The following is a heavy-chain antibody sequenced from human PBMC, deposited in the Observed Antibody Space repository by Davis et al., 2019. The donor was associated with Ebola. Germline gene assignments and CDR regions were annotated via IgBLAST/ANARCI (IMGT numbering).Heavy chain of an antibody. CDR1: GFTFSNFA. V-gene: IGHV3-23*01. J-gene: IGHJ5*02. Sequence: GESLKISCAASGFTFSNFAMSWVRQAPGKGLEWVSGISGSGGTTYYADSVKGRFTISRDNSKNTLYLQMNSLRAEDTAVYYCAKGELFRSDPWGRGTLVTVSS. CDR2: ISGSGGTT. CDR3: AKGELFRSDP. D-gene: IGHD2-21*01.